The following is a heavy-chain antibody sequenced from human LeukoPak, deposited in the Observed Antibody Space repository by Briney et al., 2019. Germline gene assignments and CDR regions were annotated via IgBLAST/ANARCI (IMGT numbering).Heavy chain of an antibody. CDR2: IYPGDSDT. D-gene: IGHD2-15*01. Sequence: GESLKISCRGSRYSFTKYWFAWVRQLPGKGLEWMGTIYPGDSDTRYSPSLKCQVTISVDKSISTAYLQWSSLKASDTAMYYCARLRDIVVVVAALRDNWFDPWGQGTLVTVSS. CDR1: RYSFTKYW. J-gene: IGHJ5*02. V-gene: IGHV5-51*01. CDR3: ARLRDIVVVVAALRDNWFDP.